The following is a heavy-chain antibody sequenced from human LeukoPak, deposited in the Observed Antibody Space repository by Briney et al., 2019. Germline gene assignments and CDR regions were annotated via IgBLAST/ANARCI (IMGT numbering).Heavy chain of an antibody. J-gene: IGHJ3*02. Sequence: GGSLRLSCAASGFTFRSHTMSWVRQAPGKGLEWVSSISGSGVSTYYADYVKGRFTLSRDNSKNTLYLQINSLRAEDTAVYYCAKQWRGTGDAFDIWGQGTMVTVSS. CDR1: GFTFRSHT. CDR3: AKQWRGTGDAFDI. D-gene: IGHD3/OR15-3a*01. V-gene: IGHV3-23*01. CDR2: ISGSGVST.